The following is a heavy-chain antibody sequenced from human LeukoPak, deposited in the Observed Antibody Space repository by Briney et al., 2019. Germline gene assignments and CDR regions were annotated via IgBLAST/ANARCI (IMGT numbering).Heavy chain of an antibody. J-gene: IGHJ5*02. D-gene: IGHD6-13*01. Sequence: GGSLRLSCAASGFTFSNYAMMWVRQAPGKGLEWVSSITGGGDTYYVDSVKGRFTVSRDNSKNTLYLQINGLTADDTALHYCAKGKAAGAVDWFDPWGQGTLVTVSS. CDR3: AKGKAAGAVDWFDP. CDR1: GFTFSNYA. V-gene: IGHV3-23*01. CDR2: ITGGGDT.